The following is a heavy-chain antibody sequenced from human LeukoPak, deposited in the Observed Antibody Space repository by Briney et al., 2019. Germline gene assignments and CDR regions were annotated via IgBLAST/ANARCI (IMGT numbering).Heavy chain of an antibody. V-gene: IGHV3-30*02. CDR1: GFTFINYG. Sequence: GGFLRLSCAASGFTFINYGMHWVRQAPGKGLEWVAFIRYDRSNQYYADSVKGRFTISRDNSKNTVYLQMNSLRAEDTAAYYCAKVSGFYFDYWGQGTLVTVSS. D-gene: IGHD3-10*01. CDR2: IRYDRSNQ. CDR3: AKVSGFYFDY. J-gene: IGHJ4*02.